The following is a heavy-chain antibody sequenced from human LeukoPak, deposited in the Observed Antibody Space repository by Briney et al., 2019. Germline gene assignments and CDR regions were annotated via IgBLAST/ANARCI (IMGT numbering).Heavy chain of an antibody. CDR3: ARDRSNYEVDY. J-gene: IGHJ4*02. CDR2: ISSSGSYI. D-gene: IGHD4-11*01. V-gene: IGHV3-21*01. Sequence: PGGSLRLSCAASGFTFSSYSMNWVRQAPGKGPEWVSSISSSGSYIYYADSVKGRFTISRDNAKISLYLQMNSLRAEDTAVYYCARDRSNYEVDYWGQGTLVTVSS. CDR1: GFTFSSYS.